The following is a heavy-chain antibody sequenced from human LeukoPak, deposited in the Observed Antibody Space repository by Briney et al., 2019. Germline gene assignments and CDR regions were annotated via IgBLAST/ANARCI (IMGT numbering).Heavy chain of an antibody. CDR3: ARVAYSSGVDC. D-gene: IGHD6-19*01. CDR2: ISSSSIYI. Sequence: PGGPLRLSCAASGFTFSSYSMNWVRQAPGKGLEWVSSISSSSIYIYYADSLKGRFTISRDNAKNSLHLQMNSLRAEDTAVYYCARVAYSSGVDCWGQGTLVTVSS. J-gene: IGHJ4*02. CDR1: GFTFSSYS. V-gene: IGHV3-21*01.